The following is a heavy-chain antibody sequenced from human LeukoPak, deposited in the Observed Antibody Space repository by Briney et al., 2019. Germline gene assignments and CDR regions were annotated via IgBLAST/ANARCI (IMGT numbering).Heavy chain of an antibody. CDR2: ISYDGSNK. Sequence: GRSLRLSCAASGFTFSSYAMHWVRQAPGKGLEWVAVISYDGSNKYYADSVKGRFTISRDNSKNTLYLQMNSLRAEDTAVYYCARDYGSGYYYGMDVWGQGTTVIVSS. D-gene: IGHD3-10*01. CDR3: ARDYGSGYYYGMDV. CDR1: GFTFSSYA. V-gene: IGHV3-30-3*01. J-gene: IGHJ6*02.